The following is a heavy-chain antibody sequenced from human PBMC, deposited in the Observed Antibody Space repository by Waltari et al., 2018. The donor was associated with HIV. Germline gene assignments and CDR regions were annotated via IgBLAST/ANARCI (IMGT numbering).Heavy chain of an antibody. CDR3: ARGQSSGPHGI. V-gene: IGHV4-59*01. D-gene: IGHD3-22*01. J-gene: IGHJ3*02. CDR2: IYYSGST. Sequence: QVQLQESGPGLVKPSETLSLTCPVSGGSISSYYWSWIRQPPGKGLEWIGYIYYSGSTNYNPSLKSRVTISVDTSKNQFSLKLSSVTAADTAVYYCARGQSSGPHGIWGQGTMVTVSS. CDR1: GGSISSYY.